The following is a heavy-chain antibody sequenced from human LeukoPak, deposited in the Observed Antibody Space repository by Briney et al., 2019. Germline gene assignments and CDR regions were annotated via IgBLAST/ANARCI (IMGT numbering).Heavy chain of an antibody. D-gene: IGHD2-2*01. V-gene: IGHV4-34*01. J-gene: IGHJ6*02. CDR2: INHSGST. CDR3: ARNPTSSEYGMDV. CDR1: GGSFSGYY. Sequence: SETLSLTCAVYGGSFSGYYWSWIRQPPGKGLEWIGEINHSGSTNYNPSLKSRVTISVDTSKNQFSLKLSSVTAADTAVYYCARNPTSSEYGMDVWGQGTTVTVSS.